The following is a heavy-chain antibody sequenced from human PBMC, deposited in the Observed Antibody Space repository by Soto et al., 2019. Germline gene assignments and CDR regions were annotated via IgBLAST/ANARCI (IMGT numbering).Heavy chain of an antibody. CDR2: IRSKAYGGAT. Sequence: GGSLRLSGTGAGFTFGDYAMSWVRRAPGKGLEWVGFIRSKAYGGATEWAASVRGRCTFSRDDSKRIAYLQINSLKTEDTGGDWCTRDIRPYVMDVWGEGTQVTVCS. V-gene: IGHV3-49*04. J-gene: IGHJ6*01. CDR1: GFTFGDYA. CDR3: TRDIRPYVMDV. D-gene: IGHD2-21*01.